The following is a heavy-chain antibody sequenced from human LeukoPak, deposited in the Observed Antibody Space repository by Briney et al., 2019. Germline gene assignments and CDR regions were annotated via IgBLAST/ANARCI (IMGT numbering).Heavy chain of an antibody. Sequence: KSSQTLSLTCAVSGGSISSGGYSWSWIRQPPGKGLEWLGYIYHGGSTYYNPSFKSQVTISVDRSKNQFSLTLSSVTAADTAVYYCARSIVVVPAARKYNWFDPWGKGTLVTVSS. J-gene: IGHJ5*02. CDR2: IYHGGST. CDR1: GGSISSGGYS. CDR3: ARSIVVVPAARKYNWFDP. V-gene: IGHV4-30-2*01. D-gene: IGHD2-2*01.